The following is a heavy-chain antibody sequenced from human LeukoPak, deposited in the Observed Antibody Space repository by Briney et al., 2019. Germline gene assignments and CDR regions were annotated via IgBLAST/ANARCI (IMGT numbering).Heavy chain of an antibody. V-gene: IGHV4-59*01. Sequence: PSETLSLTCTVSGGSISSYYWSWIRQPPGKGLEWIGYIYYSGSTNYNPSLKSRVTISVDTSKNQFSLKLSSVTAADTAVYYCASLRVLEWLFGEWGQGTLVTVSS. CDR2: IYYSGST. CDR1: GGSISSYY. CDR3: ASLRVLEWLFGE. J-gene: IGHJ4*02. D-gene: IGHD3-3*01.